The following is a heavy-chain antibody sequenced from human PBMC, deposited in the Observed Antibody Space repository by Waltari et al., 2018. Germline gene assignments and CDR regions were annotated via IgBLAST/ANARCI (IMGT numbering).Heavy chain of an antibody. CDR1: GFTLADYG. J-gene: IGHJ4*02. Sequence: EVQLVESGGGLVESGGSLGLSCAVPGFTLADYGINWVRQSPGKGLEWVSFISTSSNYIYYADSVKGRFAVSRDNARNSIFLDMNSLRAEDTAVYYCARAGSGYDDPLDYWGQGTQVTVSS. CDR3: ARAGSGYDDPLDY. CDR2: ISTSSNYI. V-gene: IGHV3-21*06. D-gene: IGHD5-12*01.